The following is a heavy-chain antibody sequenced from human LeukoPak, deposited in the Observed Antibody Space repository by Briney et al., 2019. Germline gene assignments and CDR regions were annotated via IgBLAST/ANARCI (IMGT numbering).Heavy chain of an antibody. Sequence: GGSLRLSCAASGFTFSSYWMHWVRQAPGKGLVWVSRINSDGSSTSYADSVKGRFTISRDNPKNTVSLQMNSLRAEDTAIYYCTKRDHGSGHYLGAFDFWGQGTMVTVSS. V-gene: IGHV3-74*01. D-gene: IGHD3-10*01. CDR3: TKRDHGSGHYLGAFDF. CDR1: GFTFSSYW. CDR2: INSDGSST. J-gene: IGHJ3*01.